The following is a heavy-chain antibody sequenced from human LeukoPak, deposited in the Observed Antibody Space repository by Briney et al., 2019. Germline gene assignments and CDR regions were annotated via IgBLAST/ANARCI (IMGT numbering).Heavy chain of an antibody. V-gene: IGHV3-15*01. CDR2: IKSITDGGTT. Sequence: NAGGSLRLSCAASGFTFSNAWMSWVRQAPGKGMECVGRIKSITDGGTTDYAAPVKGRFTISRDDSKNTLYLQMNSLKTEDTAVYYCTTGLLWFGDSHYYFDYWGQGALVTVSS. D-gene: IGHD3-10*01. J-gene: IGHJ4*02. CDR3: TTGLLWFGDSHYYFDY. CDR1: GFTFSNAW.